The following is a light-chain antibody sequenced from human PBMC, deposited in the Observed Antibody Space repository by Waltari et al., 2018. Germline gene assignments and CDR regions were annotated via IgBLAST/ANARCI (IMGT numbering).Light chain of an antibody. CDR1: SSDLGGYNY. J-gene: IGLJ1*01. CDR2: DVT. CDR3: DSYTSSVTRI. V-gene: IGLV2-14*03. Sequence: QSALTQPASVSGSPGQSITLSCTGTSSDLGGYNYFPWFQQYPGKAPKLLIYDVTNRFAGVSNRFSGSKSGNTASLTISGLQAEDEADYYCDSYTSSVTRIFGTGTKVTVL.